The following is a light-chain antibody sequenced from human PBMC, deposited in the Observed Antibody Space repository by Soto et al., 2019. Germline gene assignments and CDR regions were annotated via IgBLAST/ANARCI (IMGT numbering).Light chain of an antibody. CDR1: QSVGTS. Sequence: EILMTQSPATLPVSPGERVTLSCRASQSVGTSIAWYQQKPGQAPRLLIYGASTRATGVPARFSGSGSGTAFTLTISSLQPEDFATYYCQQLNSYPLTFGGGTKVDIK. J-gene: IGKJ4*01. CDR3: QQLNSYPLT. CDR2: GAS. V-gene: IGKV3-15*01.